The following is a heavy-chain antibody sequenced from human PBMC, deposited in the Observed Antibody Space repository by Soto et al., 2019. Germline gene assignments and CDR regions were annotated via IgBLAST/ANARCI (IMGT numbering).Heavy chain of an antibody. J-gene: IGHJ3*02. CDR2: ISYDGSNK. CDR3: ARVRGSYSQDAFDI. D-gene: IGHD1-26*01. CDR1: GFTFSGYG. Sequence: GGSRRRSWAASGFTFSGYGMHWVRQAPGKGLEWVAVISYDGSNKYYADSVKGRFTISRDKSKNTLYLQMNSLRAEDTAVYYCARVRGSYSQDAFDIWGQGTMVTVSS. V-gene: IGHV3-30-3*01.